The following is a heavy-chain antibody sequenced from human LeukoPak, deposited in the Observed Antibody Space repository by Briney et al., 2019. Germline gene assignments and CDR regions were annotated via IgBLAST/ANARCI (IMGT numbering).Heavy chain of an antibody. Sequence: ASVKVSCKASGYTFTSYDINWVRQATGQGREWMGWMNPNSGNTGYAQKFQGRVTITRNTSISTAYMELSSLRSEDTAVYYCASLIGGGYDEDAFDIWGQGTMVTVSS. D-gene: IGHD5-12*01. CDR3: ASLIGGGYDEDAFDI. CDR2: MNPNSGNT. J-gene: IGHJ3*02. V-gene: IGHV1-8*03. CDR1: GYTFTSYD.